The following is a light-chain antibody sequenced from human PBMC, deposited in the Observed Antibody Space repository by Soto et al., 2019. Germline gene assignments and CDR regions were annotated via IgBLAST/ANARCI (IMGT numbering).Light chain of an antibody. Sequence: EIVLTQSPGTLSLSPGERATLSCRASHTISSSYLAWYQQKPGQAPRLLMYGTSNRATGIPDRFSGSGSGTDFTLTISRLEPEDFAVYYCQQYDSSPRTFGQGTKVDIK. CDR1: HTISSSY. J-gene: IGKJ1*01. CDR3: QQYDSSPRT. V-gene: IGKV3-20*01. CDR2: GTS.